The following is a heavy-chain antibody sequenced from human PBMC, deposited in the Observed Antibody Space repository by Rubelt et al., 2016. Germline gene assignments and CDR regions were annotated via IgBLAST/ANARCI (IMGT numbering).Heavy chain of an antibody. J-gene: IGHJ6*02. CDR3: ARMIPSFDGMDV. Sequence: QVQLQESGPGLVKPSETLSLTCTVSGGSISSYYWSWIRQPPGKGLEWIGYIYYSGSTYYNPSLKSRVTISVETSKNQCSLKLNSVTAAETAVYDGARMIPSFDGMDVWGQGTTVTVSS. V-gene: IGHV4-59*08. CDR1: GGSISSYY. CDR2: IYYSGST. D-gene: IGHD3-9*01.